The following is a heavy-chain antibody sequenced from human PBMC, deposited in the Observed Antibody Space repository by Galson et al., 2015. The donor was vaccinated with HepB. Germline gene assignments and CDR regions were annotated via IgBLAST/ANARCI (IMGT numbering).Heavy chain of an antibody. D-gene: IGHD6-13*01. CDR3: ARQKDTTSWYHKEVYYFDY. CDR2: VYYSGSP. V-gene: IGHV4-39*01. CDR1: GGSISSSYYN. Sequence: LSLTCTVSGGSISSSYYNWGRIRQPPGKGLERIGTVYYSGSPYYNPSFKSRITISVDTSKNQFSLNLTSVTAADTAVYYCARQKDTTSWYHKEVYYFDYWGQGTLVTVSS. J-gene: IGHJ4*02.